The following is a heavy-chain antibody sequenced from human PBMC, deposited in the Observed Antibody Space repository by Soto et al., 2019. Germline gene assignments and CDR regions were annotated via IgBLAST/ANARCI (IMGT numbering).Heavy chain of an antibody. CDR3: ARDLTGTSLPSA. CDR2: ISYDGSNK. D-gene: IGHD1-7*01. J-gene: IGHJ4*02. Sequence: GGSLRLSCAASGFTFSSYAMHWVRQAPGKGLEWVAVISYDGSNKYYADSVKGRFTISRDNSKNTLYLQMNSLRAEDTAVYYCARDLTGTSLPSAWGQGTLVTVSS. CDR1: GFTFSSYA. V-gene: IGHV3-30-3*01.